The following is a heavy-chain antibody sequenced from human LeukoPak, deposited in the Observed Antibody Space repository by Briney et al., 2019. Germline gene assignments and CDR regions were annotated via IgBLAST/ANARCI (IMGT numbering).Heavy chain of an antibody. CDR3: ARQGRGSSWYFDY. D-gene: IGHD6-13*01. J-gene: IGHJ4*02. Sequence: PSETLSLTCTVSGGSISSYYWSWIRQPPGKGLEWIGYIYYSGSANYNPSLKSRVTISVDTSKNQFSLKLSSVTAADTAVYYCARQGRGSSWYFDYWGQGTLVTVSS. V-gene: IGHV4-59*08. CDR1: GGSISSYY. CDR2: IYYSGSA.